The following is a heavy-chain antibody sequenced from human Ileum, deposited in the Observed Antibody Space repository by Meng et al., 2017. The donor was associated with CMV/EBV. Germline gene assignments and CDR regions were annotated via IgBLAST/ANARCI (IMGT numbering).Heavy chain of an antibody. CDR1: GYTFTGYY. D-gene: IGHD3-16*01. V-gene: IGHV1-2*02. CDR3: TRGDLGGPFKDRYFDY. Sequence: VQLVQSGGEGKKPGASVKVSCKASGYTFTGYYIHWVRLAPGQGLEWMGWINPNSGGTNFAQKFQGRVTMTRDTSINTAYIELSGLTSDDTAVYYCTRGDLGGPFKDRYFDYWGQGTLVTVSS. J-gene: IGHJ4*02. CDR2: INPNSGGT.